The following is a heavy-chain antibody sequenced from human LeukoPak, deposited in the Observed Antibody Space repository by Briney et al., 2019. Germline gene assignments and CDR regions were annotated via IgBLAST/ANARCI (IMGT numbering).Heavy chain of an antibody. V-gene: IGHV3-30*02. Sequence: PGGSLRLSCAASGFTFSRFGMSWVRQAPGKGLEWVAFIRYDGSGKYYADSVKGRFTISRDNSMNTLYLQMDSLRTDDTAAYYCAKDLGVMGATSTYWGQGTLVTVSS. CDR3: AKDLGVMGATSTY. J-gene: IGHJ4*02. D-gene: IGHD1-26*01. CDR1: GFTFSRFG. CDR2: IRYDGSGK.